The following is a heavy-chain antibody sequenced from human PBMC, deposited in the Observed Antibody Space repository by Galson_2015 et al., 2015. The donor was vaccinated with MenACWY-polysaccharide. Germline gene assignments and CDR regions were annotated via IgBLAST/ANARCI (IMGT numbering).Heavy chain of an antibody. J-gene: IGHJ4*02. CDR2: INTENGIT. V-gene: IGHV1-3*04. CDR3: ARGPMGFLDRSPGTYLDY. Sequence: SVKVSCKASGYTFVTYTIHWVRQAPGQGLEFMAWINTENGITIPSPKFQDRIAITRDTSARTAYMELSSLTSGDTAVYYCARGPMGFLDRSPGTYLDYWGQGTLLSVSS. CDR1: GYTFVTYT. D-gene: IGHD3/OR15-3a*01.